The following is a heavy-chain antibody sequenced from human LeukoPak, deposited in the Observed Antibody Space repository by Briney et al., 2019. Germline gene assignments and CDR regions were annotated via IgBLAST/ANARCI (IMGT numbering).Heavy chain of an antibody. CDR2: INEGGSGK. V-gene: IGHV3-7*03. CDR1: GFVFSSYW. Sequence: GGSLRLSCAASGFVFSSYWMTWVRQAPGKGLGWVASINEGGSGKYYVDSVKGRFTISRDNAQKSLYLEMHSLRAEDTAVYYCARAVTSTEGYWGQGTLVTVSS. J-gene: IGHJ4*02. D-gene: IGHD4-17*01. CDR3: ARAVTSTEGY.